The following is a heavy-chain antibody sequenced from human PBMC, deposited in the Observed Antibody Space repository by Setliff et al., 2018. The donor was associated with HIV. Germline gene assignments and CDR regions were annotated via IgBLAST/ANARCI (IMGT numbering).Heavy chain of an antibody. CDR1: GYKFYTSW. V-gene: IGHV5-51*01. CDR2: IYPGDSDT. J-gene: IGHJ4*02. Sequence: RESLKISCQASGYKFYTSWIGWVRQVPGKGLEWMGIIYPGDSDTRYSPSFQGHVAFSVDTSISTAYLHWSSLKASDTAMYYCARHGYNDSRGYFDYWGQGALVTVSS. D-gene: IGHD3-22*01. CDR3: ARHGYNDSRGYFDY.